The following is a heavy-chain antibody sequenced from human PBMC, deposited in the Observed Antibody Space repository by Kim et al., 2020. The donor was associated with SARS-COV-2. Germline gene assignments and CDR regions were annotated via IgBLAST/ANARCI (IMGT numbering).Heavy chain of an antibody. D-gene: IGHD1-26*01. J-gene: IGHJ5*02. CDR2: ISYEGSTQ. CDR1: GFTFSSHV. V-gene: IGHV3-30*03. CDR3: ARNLVGDTDLGP. Sequence: GGSLRLSCAASGFTFSSHVMHWVRQAPGKGLEWVALISYEGSTQRYTDSVKCRFTVSRDNSKNILFLQMNSLRPEDTAVYYCARNLVGDTDLGPWGQGTLVTVSS.